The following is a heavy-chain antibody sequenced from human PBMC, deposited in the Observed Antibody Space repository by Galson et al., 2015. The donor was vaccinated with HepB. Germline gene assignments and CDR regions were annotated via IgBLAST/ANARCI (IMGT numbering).Heavy chain of an antibody. D-gene: IGHD1-26*01. CDR2: INTNTGDP. J-gene: IGHJ5*02. Sequence: SVKVSCKASGYTFTSFAMNWVRQAPGQGLEWMGWINTNTGDPTYAQGFTGRFVFSLDTSVSTAYLQISSLKADDTAVYYCAREHLEGVGSPPPWGQGTLVTVSS. V-gene: IGHV7-4-1*02. CDR3: AREHLEGVGSPPP. CDR1: GYTFTSFA.